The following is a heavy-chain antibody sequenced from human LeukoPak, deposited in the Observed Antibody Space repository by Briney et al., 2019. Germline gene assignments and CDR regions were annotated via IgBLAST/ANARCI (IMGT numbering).Heavy chain of an antibody. CDR2: ISGSGGHT. Sequence: PGGSLRLSCAASGITFTSHAMSWVRQAPGKGLGWVSLISGSGGHTYYGDSVKGRFTISRDNSKSTLYLQMNSLRAEDTDVYYCAKGGVATMRDGYNYYYYYMEVWGRGTTVTVSS. J-gene: IGHJ6*03. D-gene: IGHD5-24*01. CDR1: GITFTSHA. V-gene: IGHV3-23*01. CDR3: AKGGVATMRDGYNYYYYYMEV.